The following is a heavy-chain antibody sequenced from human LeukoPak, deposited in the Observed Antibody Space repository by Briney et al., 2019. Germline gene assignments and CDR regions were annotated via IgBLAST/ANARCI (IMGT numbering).Heavy chain of an antibody. CDR1: GFTFSSDA. V-gene: IGHV3-15*01. D-gene: IGHD6-6*01. CDR3: TTVGFEYSSFH. J-gene: IGHJ4*02. Sequence: GGSLRLSCAASGFTFSSDAMSWVRQAPGKGLEWVGRIKSKTDGGTTDYAAPVKGRFTISRDDSKNTLYLQMNSLKTEDTAVYYCTTVGFEYSSFHWGQGTLVTVSS. CDR2: IKSKTDGGTT.